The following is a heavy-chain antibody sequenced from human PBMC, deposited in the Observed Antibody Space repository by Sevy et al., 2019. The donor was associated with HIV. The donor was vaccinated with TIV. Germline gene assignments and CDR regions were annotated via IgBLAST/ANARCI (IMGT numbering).Heavy chain of an antibody. Sequence: GESLKISCKGSGYSLTSYWIGWVRQMPGKGLEWMGIIYPGDSDTRYSPSFQGQVTISADKSISTAYLQWSSLKASDTAMYYCARALITMVRGVIIFGFDYWGQGTLVTVSS. D-gene: IGHD3-10*01. CDR2: IYPGDSDT. V-gene: IGHV5-51*01. CDR1: GYSLTSYW. CDR3: ARALITMVRGVIIFGFDY. J-gene: IGHJ4*02.